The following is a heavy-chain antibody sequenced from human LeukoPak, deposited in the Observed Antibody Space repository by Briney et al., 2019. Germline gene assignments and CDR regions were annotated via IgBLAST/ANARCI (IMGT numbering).Heavy chain of an antibody. D-gene: IGHD3-22*01. V-gene: IGHV1-46*01. J-gene: IGHJ4*02. CDR2: INPSGGGT. CDR3: ARGAGSSGYKY. CDR1: GYTFTSYY. Sequence: ASVKVSCKAPGYTFTSYYMHWVRQAPGQGLEWMGIINPSGGGTSYAQKFQGRVTMTRDTSTNTVYMELSSLISDDTAVYYCARGAGSSGYKYWGQGSLVTVSS.